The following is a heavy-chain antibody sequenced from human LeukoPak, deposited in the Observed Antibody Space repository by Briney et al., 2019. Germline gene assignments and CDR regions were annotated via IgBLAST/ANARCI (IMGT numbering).Heavy chain of an antibody. J-gene: IGHJ6*02. CDR3: AXXXXXSLAPAYYYYGMDV. V-gene: IGHV3-33*01. CDR2: IWYDGSNK. D-gene: IGHD2-15*01. Sequence: GGSLRLSCAASGFTFSSYGMHWVRQAPGKGLEWVAIIWYDGSNKYYADSVKGRFTISRDNSKNTLYLQMNSLRAEDTAVYYCAXXXXXSLAPAYYYYGMDVWGQGTTVTVSS. CDR1: GFTFSSYG.